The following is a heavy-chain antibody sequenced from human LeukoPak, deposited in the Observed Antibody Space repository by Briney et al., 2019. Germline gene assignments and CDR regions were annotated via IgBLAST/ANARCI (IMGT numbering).Heavy chain of an antibody. V-gene: IGHV3-48*03. D-gene: IGHD4-23*01. J-gene: IGHJ4*02. CDR1: GFTLSNYE. CDR2: ISSSGSDI. Sequence: GGFLRLSCAASGFTLSNYEMHWVRQAPGKGLEWVSYISSSGSDIYYADSVKGRFTISRDNAKNSLYLHMNSLRADDTAVYYCARDYGGSSPLDYWGQGTLVTVSS. CDR3: ARDYGGSSPLDY.